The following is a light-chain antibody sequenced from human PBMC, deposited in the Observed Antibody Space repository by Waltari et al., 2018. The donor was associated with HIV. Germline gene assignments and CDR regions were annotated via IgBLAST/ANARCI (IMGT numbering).Light chain of an antibody. CDR2: CGS. CDR3: MQALQTPYT. CDR1: QSLLHSKGINY. Sequence: EILMTQSPPSLPVTPGKPASISCRSRQSLLHSKGINYLDWYLQKPGQSPQLLIYCGSNRASGVPDRFSGGGSGTDFTLNISRVEAEDLGGVYYCMQALQTPYTFGQGTKLELK. V-gene: IGKV2-28*01. J-gene: IGKJ2*01.